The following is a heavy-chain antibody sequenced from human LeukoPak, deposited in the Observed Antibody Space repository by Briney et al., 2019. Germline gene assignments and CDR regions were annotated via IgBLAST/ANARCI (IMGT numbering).Heavy chain of an antibody. V-gene: IGHV3-23*01. CDR3: VKEQSGSYYPLDY. CDR2: ISGSGGRS. D-gene: IGHD1-26*01. J-gene: IGHJ4*02. CDR1: GFTFSSYG. Sequence: PGGSLRLSCAAAGFTFSSYGMSWVRQAPGKGLEWASAISGSGGRSYYADSVKGRFTISRDNSKNTLDLQMNSLRPEDTAVYYCVKEQSGSYYPLDYWGQGTLVTVSS.